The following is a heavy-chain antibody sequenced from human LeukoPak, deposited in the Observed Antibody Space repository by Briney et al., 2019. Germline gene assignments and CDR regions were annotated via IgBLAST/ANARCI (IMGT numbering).Heavy chain of an antibody. D-gene: IGHD3-3*01. CDR3: ARQTGVGLFILP. Sequence: SETLSLTCTVSGGSISSSSYYWGWIRQPPGRGLEWIGSIYYSGNTYYNPSLKSRVTISVDTSKNQFSLKLTSVTAADTAVYYCARQTGVGLFILPGGQGTLVTVSS. CDR1: GGSISSSSYY. V-gene: IGHV4-39*01. CDR2: IYYSGNT. J-gene: IGHJ4*02.